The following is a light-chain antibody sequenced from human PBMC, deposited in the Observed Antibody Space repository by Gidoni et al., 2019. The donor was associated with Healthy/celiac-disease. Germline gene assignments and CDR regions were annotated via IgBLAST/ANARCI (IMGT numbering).Light chain of an antibody. V-gene: IGLV2-11*01. CDR3: CSYAGSYTVV. Sequence: QSALTQPRSVSGSPGQSVTISCTGTSSDVGGYNYVSCYQQHPGKAPKLMIYDVSTRPSGVPDRFPGSKSGNTASLTISGLQAEDEADYYCCSYAGSYTVVFGGGTKLTVL. CDR2: DVS. J-gene: IGLJ2*01. CDR1: SSDVGGYNY.